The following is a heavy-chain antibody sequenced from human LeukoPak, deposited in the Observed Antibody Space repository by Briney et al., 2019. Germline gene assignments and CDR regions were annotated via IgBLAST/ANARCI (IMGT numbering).Heavy chain of an antibody. J-gene: IGHJ5*02. Sequence: SETLSLTCAVYGGSFSGYYWSWIRQPPGKGLEWIGEINHSGSTNYNPSLKSRVTISVDTSKNQFSLKLSSVTAADTAVYYCARDRIVVVPAAKNHGKTNWFDPWGQGTLVTVSS. CDR2: INHSGST. V-gene: IGHV4-34*01. CDR1: GGSFSGYY. D-gene: IGHD2-2*01. CDR3: ARDRIVVVPAAKNHGKTNWFDP.